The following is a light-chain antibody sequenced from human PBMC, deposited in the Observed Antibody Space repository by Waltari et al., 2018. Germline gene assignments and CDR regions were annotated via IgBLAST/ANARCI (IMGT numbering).Light chain of an antibody. CDR3: HSRDASGVGGS. J-gene: IGLJ2*01. Sequence: SSELTQDPAVSVAMGQTVTITCQGNGLRSYYASWYQQRPGQAPILIMYDKNNRPSGVQDRFSCSNSDNTASLTITGAQAEDEASYYCHSRDASGVGGSFGGGTKLTVL. CDR2: DKN. V-gene: IGLV3-19*01. CDR1: GLRSYY.